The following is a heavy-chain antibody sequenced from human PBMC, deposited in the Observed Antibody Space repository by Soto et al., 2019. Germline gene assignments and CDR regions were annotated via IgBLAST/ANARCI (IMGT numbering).Heavy chain of an antibody. V-gene: IGHV4-34*01. D-gene: IGHD3-3*01. CDR1: GGSFSGYY. CDR3: ARAGGYDFWSGYYTPPFYYYYYGMDV. J-gene: IGHJ6*02. CDR2: INHSGST. Sequence: SETLSLTCAVCGGSFSGYYWSWIRQPPGKGLEWIGEINHSGSTNYNPSLKSRVTISVDTSKNQFSLKLSSVTAADTAVYYCARAGGYDFWSGYYTPPFYYYYYGMDVWGQGTTVTVSS.